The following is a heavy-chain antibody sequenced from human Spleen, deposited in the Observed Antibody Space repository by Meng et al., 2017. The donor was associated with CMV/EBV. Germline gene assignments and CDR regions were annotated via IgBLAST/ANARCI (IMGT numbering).Heavy chain of an antibody. Sequence: QVQWPDAGPGLVKPSKILSLTCTVSGGSISSGDYYWSWIRQPPGKGLEWIGYIYYSGSTYYNPSLKSRVTISVDTSKNQFSLKLSSVTAADTAVYYCASFQLWSIAALHLDYWGQGTLVTVSS. CDR1: GGSISSGDYY. V-gene: IGHV4-30-4*08. D-gene: IGHD6-6*01. CDR3: ASFQLWSIAALHLDY. CDR2: IYYSGST. J-gene: IGHJ4*02.